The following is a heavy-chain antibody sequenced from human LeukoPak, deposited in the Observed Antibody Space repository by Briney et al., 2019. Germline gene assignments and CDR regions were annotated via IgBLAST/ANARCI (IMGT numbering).Heavy chain of an antibody. CDR1: GGSISSHY. Sequence: PSETLSLTCTVSGGSISSHYWSWIRQPPGKGLEWIGCIYYSGSTNYNPSLKSRVTISVDTSKNQFSLKLSSVTAADTAVYYCAGTSGYAGYYYYYYMDVWGKGTTVTVSS. J-gene: IGHJ6*03. V-gene: IGHV4-59*11. CDR2: IYYSGST. D-gene: IGHD3-22*01. CDR3: AGTSGYAGYYYYYYMDV.